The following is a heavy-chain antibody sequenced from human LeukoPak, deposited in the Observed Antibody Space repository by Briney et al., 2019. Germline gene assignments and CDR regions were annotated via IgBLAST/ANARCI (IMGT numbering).Heavy chain of an antibody. D-gene: IGHD3-10*01. CDR3: ARDTMVRGFYDAFDI. CDR1: GGSISSSNW. J-gene: IGHJ3*02. Sequence: SGTLSLTCAVSGGSISSSNWWSWVRQPPGKGLEWIGEIYHSGSTNYNPSLKSRVTISVDKSKNQFSLKLSSVTAADTAVYYCARDTMVRGFYDAFDIWGQGTMVTVSS. CDR2: IYHSGST. V-gene: IGHV4-4*02.